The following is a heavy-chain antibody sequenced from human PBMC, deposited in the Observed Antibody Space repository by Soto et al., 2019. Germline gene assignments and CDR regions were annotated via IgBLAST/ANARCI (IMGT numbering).Heavy chain of an antibody. CDR1: GYTFSNYG. CDR3: AREPGFGFGYSYAFAMDV. Sequence: ASVKVSCKASGYTFSNYGISWVRQGPGQGLEWMGWISGYNGNTHYEEKVQDRIKMTTDTSTSTTYLELRSLRSDDTAVYFCAREPGFGFGYSYAFAMDVWG. D-gene: IGHD5-18*01. CDR2: ISGYNGNT. J-gene: IGHJ6*02. V-gene: IGHV1-18*01.